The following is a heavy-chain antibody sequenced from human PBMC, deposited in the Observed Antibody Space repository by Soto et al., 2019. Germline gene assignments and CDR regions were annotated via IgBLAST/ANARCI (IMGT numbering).Heavy chain of an antibody. CDR1: GFTFSSYS. D-gene: IGHD6-19*01. CDR2: ISSSSSYI. Sequence: VQLVESGGGLVKPGGSLRLSCAASGFTFSSYSMNWVRQAPGKGLEWVSSISSSSSYIYYADSVKGRFTISRDNAKNSLYLQMNSLRAEDTAVYYCARSPIEGPAVINWFDPWGQGTLVTVSS. V-gene: IGHV3-21*01. CDR3: ARSPIEGPAVINWFDP. J-gene: IGHJ5*02.